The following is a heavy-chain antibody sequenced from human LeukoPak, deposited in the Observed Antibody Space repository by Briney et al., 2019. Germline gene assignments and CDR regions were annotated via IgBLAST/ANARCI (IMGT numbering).Heavy chain of an antibody. Sequence: SETLSLTCAVYGGSFSGYYWSWIRQPPGKGLEWIGEINHSGSTNYNPSLKSRVTISVDTSKNQFSLKLSSVTAADTAVYYCARGGAPPLNYYDILTGYSGVFDPWGQGTLVTVSS. D-gene: IGHD3-9*01. V-gene: IGHV4-34*01. CDR3: ARGGAPPLNYYDILTGYSGVFDP. J-gene: IGHJ5*02. CDR2: INHSGST. CDR1: GGSFSGYY.